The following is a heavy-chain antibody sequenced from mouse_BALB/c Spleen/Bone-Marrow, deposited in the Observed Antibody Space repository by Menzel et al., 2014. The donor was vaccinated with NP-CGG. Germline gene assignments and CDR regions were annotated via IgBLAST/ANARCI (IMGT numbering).Heavy chain of an antibody. CDR2: IRNKANGYTT. Sequence: DVKLVESGGGLVQPGGSLSFSCATSGFTFTDYYMNWVRQPPGKALEWLGFIRNKANGYTTEYSASVKGRFTISRDNSQNILYLQMNTLRAEDSATYYCARDKGRVFFDYWGQGTTLTVSS. CDR1: GFTFTDYY. CDR3: ARDKGRVFFDY. V-gene: IGHV7-3*02. J-gene: IGHJ2*01.